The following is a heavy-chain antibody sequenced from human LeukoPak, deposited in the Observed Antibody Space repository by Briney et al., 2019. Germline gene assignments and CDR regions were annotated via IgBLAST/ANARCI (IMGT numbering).Heavy chain of an antibody. CDR1: GYTFTSYY. Sequence: ASVKVSCKASGYTFTSYYIHWVRQAPGQGLEWMGVINPSGGGTSYAQKFQGRVTMTRDTSTSTVYMDLRSLRSADTAVYFCARDMLAVPSNWFDPWGQGTLVTVSS. V-gene: IGHV1-46*01. D-gene: IGHD2-8*01. CDR2: INPSGGGT. CDR3: ARDMLAVPSNWFDP. J-gene: IGHJ5*02.